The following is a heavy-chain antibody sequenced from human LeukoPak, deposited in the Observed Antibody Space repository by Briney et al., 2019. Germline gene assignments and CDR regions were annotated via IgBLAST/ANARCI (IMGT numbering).Heavy chain of an antibody. CDR3: ARSHCSSTSCSRKDFDY. D-gene: IGHD2-2*01. CDR2: ISSSSSYI. CDR1: GFTLSSYS. V-gene: IGHV3-21*01. J-gene: IGHJ4*02. Sequence: GGSLRLSCAASGFTLSSYSMNRVRQAPGKGLEWVSSISSSSSYIYYADSVKGRFTISRDNAKNSLYLQMNSLRAEDTAVYYCARSHCSSTSCSRKDFDYWGQGTLVTVSS.